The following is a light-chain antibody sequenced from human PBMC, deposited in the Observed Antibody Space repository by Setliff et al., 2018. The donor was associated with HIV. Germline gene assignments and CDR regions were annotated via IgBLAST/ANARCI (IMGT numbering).Light chain of an antibody. CDR2: LDSDGSH. CDR1: SGHSVYA. CDR3: QTWGTGIGV. V-gene: IGLV4-69*01. Sequence: QPVLTQSPSASASLGASVNLTCTLSSGHSVYAVAWHQLQADKGPRYLMKLDSDGSHSRGGGIPDRFSGSSSGAERSLTISSLQSEDEADYYCQTWGTGIGVFGGGTQLTVL. J-gene: IGLJ2*01.